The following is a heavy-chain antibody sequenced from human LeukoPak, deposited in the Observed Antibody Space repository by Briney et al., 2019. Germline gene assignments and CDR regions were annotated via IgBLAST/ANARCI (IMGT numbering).Heavy chain of an antibody. V-gene: IGHV1-2*02. Sequence: GASVKVSCKASGYTFTSYYMHWVRQAPGQGLEWMGWINPNSGGTNYAQKFQGRVTMTRDTSISTAYMELSRLRSDDTAVYYCARAGYSSSSWFFDYWGQGTLVTVSS. D-gene: IGHD6-13*01. J-gene: IGHJ4*02. CDR3: ARAGYSSSSWFFDY. CDR1: GYTFTSYY. CDR2: INPNSGGT.